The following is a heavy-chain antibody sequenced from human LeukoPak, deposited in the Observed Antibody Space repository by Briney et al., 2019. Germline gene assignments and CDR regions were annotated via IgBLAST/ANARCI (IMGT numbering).Heavy chain of an antibody. CDR3: ARDRPGMGFDY. D-gene: IGHD3-16*01. CDR1: GGTFSSYA. J-gene: IGHJ4*02. V-gene: IGHV1-69*05. CDR2: IIPIFGTA. Sequence: ASVKVSCKASGGTFSSYAISWVRQAPGQGLEWMGGIIPIFGTANYAQKFQGRITITTDESTSTAYMELSSLRSEDTAVYYCARDRPGMGFDYWGQGTLVTVSS.